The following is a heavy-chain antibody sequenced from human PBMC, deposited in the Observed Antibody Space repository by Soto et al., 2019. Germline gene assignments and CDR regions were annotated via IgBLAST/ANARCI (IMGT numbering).Heavy chain of an antibody. D-gene: IGHD3-22*01. Sequence: GWSLRLSCAASGFTFSSYGMHWVRQAPGKGLEWVAVIWYDGSNKYYADSVKGRFTISRDNSKNTLYLQMNSLRAEDTAVYYCAREGDYDSSGSPSGDFDYWGQGTLVTVSS. CDR3: AREGDYDSSGSPSGDFDY. J-gene: IGHJ4*02. CDR2: IWYDGSNK. V-gene: IGHV3-33*01. CDR1: GFTFSSYG.